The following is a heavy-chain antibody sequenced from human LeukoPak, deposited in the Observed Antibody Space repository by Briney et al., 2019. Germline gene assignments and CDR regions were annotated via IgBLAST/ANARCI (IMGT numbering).Heavy chain of an antibody. J-gene: IGHJ4*02. CDR1: GFIFSNYA. D-gene: IGHD3-10*01. Sequence: GGSLRLSCAASGFIFSNYAMHWVRQAPGKGLEWVALISYDGNYKNYADSVKGRFPISRDNSKNILYLQMNSLRPEDTAVYYCARGELWFGELSPFDYWGQGTLVTVSS. CDR3: ARGELWFGELSPFDY. V-gene: IGHV3-30*04. CDR2: ISYDGNYK.